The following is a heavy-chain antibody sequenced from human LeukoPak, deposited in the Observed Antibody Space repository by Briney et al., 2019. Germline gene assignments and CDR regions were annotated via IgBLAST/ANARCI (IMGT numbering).Heavy chain of an antibody. V-gene: IGHV3-48*03. D-gene: IGHD3-22*01. J-gene: IGHJ4*02. CDR1: GFTFSSYE. Sequence: GSLRLSCAASGFTFSSYEMNWVRQAPGKGLEWVSYISGSGSTIYYAASVKGRFTISRDNAKHSLYLQMNSLRAEDTAVYYCAVFGGYYYDSSGYFDYWGQGTLVTVSS. CDR2: ISGSGSTI. CDR3: AVFGGYYYDSSGYFDY.